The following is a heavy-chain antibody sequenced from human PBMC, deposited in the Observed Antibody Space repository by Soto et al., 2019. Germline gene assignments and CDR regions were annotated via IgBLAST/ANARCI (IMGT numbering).Heavy chain of an antibody. CDR2: ISDRVRVT. D-gene: IGHD3-10*01. V-gene: IGHV3-23*01. CDR1: GFAFSSHP. J-gene: IGHJ3*02. CDR3: ARRGFRRSRSFDI. Sequence: GSLRLSCAASGFAFSSHPMSWGRQPPERGLEWVSGISDRVRVTYNADSVKGRFTTSRDNSKNTRDLQMNSLRADDKYLYFCARRGFRRSRSFDIWGQGAMVAVSS.